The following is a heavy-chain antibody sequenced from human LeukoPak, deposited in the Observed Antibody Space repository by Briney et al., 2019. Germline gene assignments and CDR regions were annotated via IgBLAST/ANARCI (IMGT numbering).Heavy chain of an antibody. D-gene: IGHD6-13*01. Sequence: GESLKISCKGSGYSFTSYWIGWVRQMPGKGLEWMGIIYPGDSDTRYSPSFQGQVTISADKSISTAYLQWSSLKASDTAMYYCARPGYSSSWYQTYYFDYWGQGTLVTVSS. J-gene: IGHJ4*02. CDR1: GYSFTSYW. CDR2: IYPGDSDT. V-gene: IGHV5-51*01. CDR3: ARPGYSSSWYQTYYFDY.